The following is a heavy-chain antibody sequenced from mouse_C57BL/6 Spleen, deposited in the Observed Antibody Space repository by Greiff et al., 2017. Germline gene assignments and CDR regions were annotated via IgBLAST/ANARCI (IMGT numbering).Heavy chain of an antibody. CDR2: INAGGSYT. V-gene: IGHV5-4*01. D-gene: IGHD1-1*01. CDR1: GFTFSSYA. J-gene: IGHJ4*01. Sequence: EVQLVESGGGLVKPGGSLKLSCAASGFTFSSYAMSWVRQTPEKRLEWVATINAGGSYTYYPDNVTGRFTFPRDNAKNNLYMQMSQLKSEDTAMYYCARDHRFTTVGGAMDYWGQGTSVTVSS. CDR3: ARDHRFTTVGGAMDY.